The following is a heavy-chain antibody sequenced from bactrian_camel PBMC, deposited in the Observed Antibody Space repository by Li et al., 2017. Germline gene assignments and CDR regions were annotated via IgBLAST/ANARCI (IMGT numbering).Heavy chain of an antibody. CDR2: IYRGGGGNV. V-gene: IGHV3S31*01. Sequence: DVQLVESGGGSVQSEGSLRLSCAASAYTYNSNCKGWFRQAPGKEREGVAAIYRGGGGNVYYADSVKGRFTISRDNAKNTLYLQMNSLKTEDTAVYYCAAAPRYGGSWYGYEYNYWGQGTQVTVS. CDR1: AYTYNSNC. J-gene: IGHJ4*01. D-gene: IGHD6*01. CDR3: AAAPRYGGSWYGYEYNY.